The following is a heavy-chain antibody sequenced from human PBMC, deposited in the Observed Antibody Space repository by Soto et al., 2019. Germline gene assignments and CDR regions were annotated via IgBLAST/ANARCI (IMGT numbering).Heavy chain of an antibody. CDR1: GFPFTYAW. V-gene: IGHV3-15*07. J-gene: IGHJ4*02. D-gene: IGHD3-16*01. CDR2: IKSKADGGTI. CDR3: TTELGGARWC. Sequence: EVQLVESGGGLEKPGGSLRLSCAASGFPFTYAWMNWVRQAPGKGLEWVGRIKSKADGGTIDYAAPVKGRFTLSRDDSRNMLYLQMNSLNTEDTAMYYCTTELGGARWCWGQGTLVTVSS.